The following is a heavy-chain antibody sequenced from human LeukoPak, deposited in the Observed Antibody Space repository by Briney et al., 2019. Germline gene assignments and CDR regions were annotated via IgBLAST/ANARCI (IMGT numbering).Heavy chain of an antibody. J-gene: IGHJ2*01. CDR2: IYDSGTT. CDR3: ARDRLGATGHWRIDV. Sequence: SETLSLTCTVSGGSFSSYYWTWIRQPAGKGLEWIGRIYDSGTTNYSPSLESRVTMSLDTSKNRFSLSLSSVTAADTAVYYCARDRLGATGHWRIDVWGRGTLVTVSS. CDR1: GGSFSSYY. V-gene: IGHV4-4*07. D-gene: IGHD1-26*01.